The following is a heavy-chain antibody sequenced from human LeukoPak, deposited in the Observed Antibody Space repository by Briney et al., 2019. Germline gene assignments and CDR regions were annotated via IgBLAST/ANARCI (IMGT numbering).Heavy chain of an antibody. CDR2: ISSSGSTI. J-gene: IGHJ4*02. D-gene: IGHD5-12*01. V-gene: IGHV3-48*04. Sequence: GGTLRLSCAASGFSFSSHGMSWVRQAPGKGLEWVSYISSSGSTIYYADSVKGRFTISRDNAKNSLYLQMNSLRAEDTAVCYCARGSVIVATEVYDYWGQGTLVTVSS. CDR1: GFSFSSHG. CDR3: ARGSVIVATEVYDY.